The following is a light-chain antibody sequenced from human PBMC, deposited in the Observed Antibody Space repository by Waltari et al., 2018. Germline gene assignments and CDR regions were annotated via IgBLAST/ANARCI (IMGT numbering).Light chain of an antibody. J-gene: IGKJ1*01. Sequence: EIRLTQSPAALSLSPGERATLSCTSSQSISNYLAWYQQKPGQAPRLLIYEATIRATGIPDRFRGSGFGTDFSLTISSLEPEDFAVYYCQKYGTLPATFGQGTKVEIK. CDR1: QSISNY. CDR3: QKYGTLPAT. V-gene: IGKV3-20*01. CDR2: EAT.